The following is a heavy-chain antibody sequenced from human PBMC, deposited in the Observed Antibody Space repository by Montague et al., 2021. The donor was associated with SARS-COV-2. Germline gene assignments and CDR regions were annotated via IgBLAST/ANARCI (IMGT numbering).Heavy chain of an antibody. V-gene: IGHV4-39*07. CDR2: IYYSGST. D-gene: IGHD6-13*01. Sequence: SETLSLTCTVPGGSISSSSYYWGWIRQPPGKGLEWIGSIYYSGSTYYNPSLKGRVTISVDTSKNQFSLKLSSVTAADTAVYYCARVGRQQLVRLSGMDVWGQGTTVTVSS. CDR3: ARVGRQQLVRLSGMDV. CDR1: GGSISSSSYY. J-gene: IGHJ6*02.